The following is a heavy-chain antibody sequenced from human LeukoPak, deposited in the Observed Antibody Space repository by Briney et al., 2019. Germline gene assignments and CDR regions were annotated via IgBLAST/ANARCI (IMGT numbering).Heavy chain of an antibody. Sequence: PGGSLRLSCAASGFSISNDWMSWVRQAPGKGLEWVARVKSRSAGETKDYAAHVKGRFTISRDDSKNTLYLQMNSLKTEDTAVYYCTLIQGWGSGSYYRDFWGQGTLVTVSS. D-gene: IGHD3-10*01. CDR2: VKSRSAGETK. CDR3: TLIQGWGSGSYYRDF. V-gene: IGHV3-15*01. CDR1: GFSISNDW. J-gene: IGHJ4*02.